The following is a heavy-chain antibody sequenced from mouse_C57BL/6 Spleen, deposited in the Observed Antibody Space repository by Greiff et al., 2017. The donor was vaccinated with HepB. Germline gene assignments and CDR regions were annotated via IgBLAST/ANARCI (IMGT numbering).Heavy chain of an antibody. J-gene: IGHJ4*01. CDR1: GYTFTDYY. D-gene: IGHD1-1*01. CDR3: ARFPITTVVATDYAMDY. V-gene: IGHV1-19*01. CDR2: INPYNGGT. Sequence: VHVKQSGPVLVKPGASVKMSCKASGYTFTDYYMNWVKQSHGKSLEWIGVINPYNGGTSYNQKFKGKATLTVDKSSSTAYMELNSLTSEDSAVYYCARFPITTVVATDYAMDYWGQGTSVTVSS.